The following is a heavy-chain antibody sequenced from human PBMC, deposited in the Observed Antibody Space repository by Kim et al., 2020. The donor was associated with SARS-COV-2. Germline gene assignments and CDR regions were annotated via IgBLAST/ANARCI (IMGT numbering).Heavy chain of an antibody. J-gene: IGHJ4*02. Sequence: YNPSRKSRVTISVDTSKNQFSLKLSSVTAADTAVYYCARQTTTVTTDFDYWGQGTLVTVSS. V-gene: IGHV4-61*07. CDR3: ARQTTTVTTDFDY. D-gene: IGHD4-4*01.